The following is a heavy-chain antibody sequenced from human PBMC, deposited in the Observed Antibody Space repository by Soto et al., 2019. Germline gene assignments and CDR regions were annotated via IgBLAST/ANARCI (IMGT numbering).Heavy chain of an antibody. D-gene: IGHD2-2*01. V-gene: IGHV3-11*01. CDR1: GFTFSDYY. J-gene: IGHJ4*02. CDR3: ARTEKTKGYCSSTSCPYYFDY. Sequence: SLKISCAASGFTFSDYYMSWIRQAPGKGLEWVSYISSSGSTIYYADSVKGRFTISRDNAKNSLYLQMNSLRAEDTAVYYCARTEKTKGYCSSTSCPYYFDYWGQGTLVTVSS. CDR2: ISSSGSTI.